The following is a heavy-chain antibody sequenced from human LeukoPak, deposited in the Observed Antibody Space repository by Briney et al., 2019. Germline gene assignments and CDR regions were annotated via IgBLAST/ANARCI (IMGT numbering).Heavy chain of an antibody. D-gene: IGHD2-15*01. CDR3: AKAYCSGGSCYWFDY. V-gene: IGHV3-21*04. CDR2: ISSSSSYI. J-gene: IGHJ4*02. CDR1: GFTFSSYS. Sequence: PGGSLRLSCAASGFTFSSYSMNWVRQAPGKGLEWVSSISSSSSYIYYADSVKGRFTISRDNAKNSLYLQMNSLRAEDTALYYCAKAYCSGGSCYWFDYWGQGALVTVSS.